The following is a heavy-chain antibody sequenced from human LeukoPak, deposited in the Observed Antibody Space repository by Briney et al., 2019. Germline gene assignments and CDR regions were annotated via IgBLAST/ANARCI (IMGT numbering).Heavy chain of an antibody. D-gene: IGHD4-23*01. Sequence: SETLSLTCTVSGGSIRSHYWSWIRPPPAKGLEWIGYVYYSGSTYYNPSLKSRVTISVATSKNHFSLKLSSVTAADTAVYYCAGYGGNSVGNWFDPWGQGTLVTVSS. J-gene: IGHJ5*02. V-gene: IGHV4-59*11. CDR1: GGSIRSHY. CDR3: AGYGGNSVGNWFDP. CDR2: VYYSGST.